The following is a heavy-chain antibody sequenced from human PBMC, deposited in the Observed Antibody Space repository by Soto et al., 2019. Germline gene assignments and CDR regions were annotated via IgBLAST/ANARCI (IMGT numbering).Heavy chain of an antibody. V-gene: IGHV3-30*18. CDR2: ISYDGSNK. Sequence: QVQLVESGGGVVQPGRSLRLSCAASGFTFSSYGMHWVRQAPGKGLEWVAVISYDGSNKDYADSVKGRFTISRDNSKNTLYLQMNSLRAEDTAVYYCAKGYGEISVDYWGQGTLVTVSS. CDR3: AKGYGEISVDY. J-gene: IGHJ4*02. D-gene: IGHD4-17*01. CDR1: GFTFSSYG.